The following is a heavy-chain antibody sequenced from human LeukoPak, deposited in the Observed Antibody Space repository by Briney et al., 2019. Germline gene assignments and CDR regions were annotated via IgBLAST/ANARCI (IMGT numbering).Heavy chain of an antibody. CDR1: GFTFSSYG. CDR2: ISYDGSNK. J-gene: IGHJ4*02. Sequence: GGSLRLSCAASGFTFSSYGMHWVRQAPGKGLEWVAVISYDGSNKYYADSVKGRFTISRDNSKNTLYLQMNSLRAEDTAVYYCASREGFDYWGQGTLVTVSS. V-gene: IGHV3-30*03. CDR3: ASREGFDY.